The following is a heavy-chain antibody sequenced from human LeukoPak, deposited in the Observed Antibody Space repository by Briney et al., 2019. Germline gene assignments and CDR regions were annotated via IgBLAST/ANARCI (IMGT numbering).Heavy chain of an antibody. CDR1: GFTVTNNY. CDR3: ARDNDSSSYYDY. V-gene: IGHV3-23*01. D-gene: IGHD3-22*01. Sequence: GGSLRLSCAASGFTVTNNYMSWVRQTPGKGLEWVSTISGRGGSTYYADSVKGRFTISRDNAKNTLFLQMNSLRAEDTAVYYCARDNDSSSYYDYWGQGTLVTVSS. J-gene: IGHJ4*02. CDR2: ISGRGGST.